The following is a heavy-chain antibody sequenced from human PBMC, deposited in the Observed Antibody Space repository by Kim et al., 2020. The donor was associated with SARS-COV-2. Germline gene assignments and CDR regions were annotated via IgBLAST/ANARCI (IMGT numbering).Heavy chain of an antibody. D-gene: IGHD3-16*02. J-gene: IGHJ5*02. CDR2: ISAYNGNT. CDR3: AREPFPPNYDYIWGSYRYNGDNWFDP. CDR1: GYTFTSYG. V-gene: IGHV1-18*01. Sequence: ASVKVSCKASGYTFTSYGISWVRQAPGQGLEWMGWISAYNGNTNYAQKLQGRVTMTTDTSTSTAYMELRSLRSDDTAVYYCAREPFPPNYDYIWGSYRYNGDNWFDPWGQGTLVTVSS.